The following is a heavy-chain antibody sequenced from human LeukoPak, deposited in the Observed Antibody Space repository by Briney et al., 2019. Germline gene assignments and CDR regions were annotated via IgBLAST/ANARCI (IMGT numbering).Heavy chain of an antibody. Sequence: SETLSLTCAVHGGAFSGYYWSWIRQPPGKGLEWIGEINHSGSTNYNPSLKSRVTISVDTSKNQFSLKLSSVTAADTAVYYCARVFSFGGYYYKRPYYFDYWGQGTLVTVSS. CDR2: INHSGST. V-gene: IGHV4-34*01. CDR1: GGAFSGYY. D-gene: IGHD3-22*01. CDR3: ARVFSFGGYYYKRPYYFDY. J-gene: IGHJ4*02.